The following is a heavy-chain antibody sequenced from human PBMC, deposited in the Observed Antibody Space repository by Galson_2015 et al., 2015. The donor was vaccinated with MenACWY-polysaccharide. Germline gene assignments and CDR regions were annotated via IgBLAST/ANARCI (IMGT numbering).Heavy chain of an antibody. Sequence: SVKVSCKASGYTFTGYYMHWVRQAPGQGLEGMGGINPNSGGTNYAQKFQGRVTMTRDTSISTAYMELSSLRSEDTAVYYCARGEADYYDIWGQGTMVTVSS. J-gene: IGHJ3*02. CDR2: INPNSGGT. D-gene: IGHD3-10*01. CDR1: GYTFTGYY. CDR3: ARGEADYYDI. V-gene: IGHV1-2*02.